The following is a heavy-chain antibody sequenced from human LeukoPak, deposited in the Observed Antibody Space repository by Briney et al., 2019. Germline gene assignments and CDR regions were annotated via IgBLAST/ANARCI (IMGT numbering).Heavy chain of an antibody. D-gene: IGHD4-17*01. CDR2: ISGSGGST. V-gene: IGHV3-23*01. CDR3: AKAVTTGLPFDY. Sequence: GSLRLSCVVSGFTFSSYCMNWVRQAPGKGLEWVSAISGSGGSTYYADSVKGRFTISRDNSKNTLYLQMNSLRAEDTAVYYCAKAVTTGLPFDYWGQGTLVTVSS. CDR1: GFTFSSYC. J-gene: IGHJ4*02.